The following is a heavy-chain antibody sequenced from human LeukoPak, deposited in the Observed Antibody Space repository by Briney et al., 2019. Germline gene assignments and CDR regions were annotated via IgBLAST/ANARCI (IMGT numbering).Heavy chain of an antibody. J-gene: IGHJ4*02. V-gene: IGHV1-69-2*01. Sequence: ASVKVSCKVSGYTFTDYYMHWVQQAPGKGLEWMGLVDPEDGETIDAEKFQGRVTITADTSTDTAYMELSSLRSEDTAVYYCATWHMYYRDYWGQGTLVTVSS. CDR1: GYTFTDYY. CDR3: ATWHMYYRDY. CDR2: VDPEDGET.